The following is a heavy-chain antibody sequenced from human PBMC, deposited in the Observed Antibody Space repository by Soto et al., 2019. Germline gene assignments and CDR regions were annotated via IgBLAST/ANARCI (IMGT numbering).Heavy chain of an antibody. CDR1: CGAISSSKW. J-gene: IGHJ4*02. D-gene: IGHD3-9*01. V-gene: IGHV4-4*02. CDR3: ATGKPKVLRYFDWLLGEVDY. CDR2: IYQSGST. Sequence: PSETLSLTCAVSCGAISSSKWWSWVRQPPGKGLEWIGEIYQSGSTNYNPSLESRVRMSVDKSRNQFSLKLTSVSAADTAVYYCATGKPKVLRYFDWLLGEVDYWGQGTLVTVSS.